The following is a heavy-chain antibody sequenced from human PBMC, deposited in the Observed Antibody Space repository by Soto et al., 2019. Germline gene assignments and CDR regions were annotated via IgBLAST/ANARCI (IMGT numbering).Heavy chain of an antibody. V-gene: IGHV3-33*01. CDR3: ARDQEAVTTYRYYMDV. D-gene: IGHD4-17*01. J-gene: IGHJ6*03. Sequence: QVQLVESGGGVVQPGRSLRLSCAASGFTFSSYGMHWVRQAPGKGLEWVAVIWYDGSNKYYADSVKGRFTISRDNSKNTLYLQMNSLRAEDTAVYYCARDQEAVTTYRYYMDVWGKGTTVTASS. CDR2: IWYDGSNK. CDR1: GFTFSSYG.